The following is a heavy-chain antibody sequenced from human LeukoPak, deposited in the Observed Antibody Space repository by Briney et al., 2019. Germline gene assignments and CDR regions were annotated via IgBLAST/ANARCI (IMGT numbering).Heavy chain of an antibody. CDR2: ISSSSSTI. V-gene: IGHV3-48*04. CDR1: GFTFSSYS. J-gene: IGHJ5*02. D-gene: IGHD3-16*02. CDR3: ARADDYVWGSYRHNWFDP. Sequence: GGSLRLSCAASGFTFSSYSMNWVRQAPGKGLEWVSYISSSSSTIYYADSVKGRFTISRDNAKNSLYLQMNSLRAEDTAVYYCARADDYVWGSYRHNWFDPWGQGTLVTVSS.